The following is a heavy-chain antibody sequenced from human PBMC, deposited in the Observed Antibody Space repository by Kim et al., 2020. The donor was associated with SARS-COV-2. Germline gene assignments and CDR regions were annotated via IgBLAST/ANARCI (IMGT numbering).Heavy chain of an antibody. CDR1: GYTFTDYY. V-gene: IGHV1-2*06. CDR3: ARGLGSSSWLYYYGMDV. CDR2: INPDSGGT. J-gene: IGHJ6*02. D-gene: IGHD6-13*01. Sequence: ASVKVSCKASGYTFTDYYMHWVRQAPGQGLEWMGRINPDSGGTNYAQKFQGRVTMTRDTSISTAYMELSKLRFDDTAVYYCARGLGSSSWLYYYGMDVWGQGTTVTVSS.